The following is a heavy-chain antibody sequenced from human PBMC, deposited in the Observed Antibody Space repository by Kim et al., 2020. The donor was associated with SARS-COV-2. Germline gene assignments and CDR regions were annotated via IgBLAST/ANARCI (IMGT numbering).Heavy chain of an antibody. CDR2: IYYSGST. V-gene: IGHV4-39*01. CDR1: GGSISSSSYY. J-gene: IGHJ4*02. CDR3: ARLTVVPAAMPFDY. D-gene: IGHD2-2*01. Sequence: SETLSLTCTVSGGSISSSSYYWGWIRQPPGKGLEWIGSIYYSGSTYYNPSLKSRVTISVDTSKNQFSLKLSSVTAADTAVYYCARLTVVPAAMPFDYWGQGTLVTVSS.